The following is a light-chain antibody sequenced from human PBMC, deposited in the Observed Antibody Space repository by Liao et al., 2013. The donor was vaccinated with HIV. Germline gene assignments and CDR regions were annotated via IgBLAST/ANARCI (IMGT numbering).Light chain of an antibody. J-gene: IGLJ1*01. V-gene: IGLV3-1*01. Sequence: SYEVTQPPSVSVSPRQTASITCSGDKLGDKFASWYQQKPGQSPVLVIYHDTKRPSGIPERFSGSNSGNTATLTISGTQAMDEADYYCQAWDIGTGVFGTGTKVTV. CDR3: QAWDIGTGV. CDR1: KLGDKF. CDR2: HDT.